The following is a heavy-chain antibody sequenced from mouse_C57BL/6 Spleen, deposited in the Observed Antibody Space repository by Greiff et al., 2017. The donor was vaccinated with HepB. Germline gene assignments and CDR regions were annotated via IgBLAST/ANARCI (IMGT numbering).Heavy chain of an antibody. Sequence: EVQLQQSGTVLARPGASVKMSCKTSGYTFTSYWMHWVKQRPGQGLEWIGAIYPGNSDTSYNQKFKGKAKLTAVTSASTAYMELSSLTNEDSAVYVCTRKAGYDGNPIDDWGTGTTVTVSS. V-gene: IGHV1-5*01. CDR3: TRKAGYDGNPIDD. J-gene: IGHJ1*03. D-gene: IGHD2-1*01. CDR2: IYPGNSDT. CDR1: GYTFTSYW.